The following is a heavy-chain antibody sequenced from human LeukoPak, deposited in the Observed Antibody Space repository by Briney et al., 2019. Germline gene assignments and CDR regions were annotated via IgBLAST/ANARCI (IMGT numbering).Heavy chain of an antibody. CDR3: ARVRTGSSDY. J-gene: IGHJ4*02. CDR2: TRNTANNYTT. V-gene: IGHV3-72*01. D-gene: IGHD3/OR15-3a*01. Sequence: GGSLRLSCAASGFTFSDHYMGWVRQAPGKGLEWVGRTRNTANNYTTEYAASVKGRFTISRDDSKNSLFLQMNSLKTEDTAVYYCARVRTGSSDYWGQGTLVTVSS. CDR1: GFTFSDHY.